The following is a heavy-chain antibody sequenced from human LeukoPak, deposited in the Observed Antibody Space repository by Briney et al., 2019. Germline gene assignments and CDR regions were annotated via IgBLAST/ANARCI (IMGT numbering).Heavy chain of an antibody. D-gene: IGHD3-10*01. V-gene: IGHV3-23*01. CDR1: GFTFSSYA. Sequence: GGSLRLSCAASGFTFSSYAMSWVRQAPGKGLEWVSAISGSGGSTYYADSVKGRFTISRDNSKNTPYLQTNSLRAEDTAVYYCAKSNYYGSGRPDYWGQGTLVTVSS. CDR3: AKSNYYGSGRPDY. J-gene: IGHJ4*02. CDR2: ISGSGGST.